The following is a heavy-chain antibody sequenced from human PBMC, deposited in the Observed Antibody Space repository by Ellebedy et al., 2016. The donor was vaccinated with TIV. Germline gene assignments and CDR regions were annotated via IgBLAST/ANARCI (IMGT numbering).Heavy chain of an antibody. D-gene: IGHD1-1*01. Sequence: PGGSLRLSCAASGFTFSNYWMSWVRQAPGKRLGWVANMKQDGSEKYYVDSVKGRFTISRDNAKNSLYLQMNGLRAEDTAVYYCARDLGSVTSGLLETYYYGMDVWGQGTTVTVSS. CDR3: ARDLGSVTSGLLETYYYGMDV. CDR2: MKQDGSEK. J-gene: IGHJ6*02. V-gene: IGHV3-7*01. CDR1: GFTFSNYW.